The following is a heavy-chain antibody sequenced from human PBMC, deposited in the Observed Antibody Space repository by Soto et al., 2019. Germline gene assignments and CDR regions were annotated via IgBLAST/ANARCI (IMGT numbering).Heavy chain of an antibody. CDR3: ARRARPDFYYMDV. Sequence: GGSMRLSCAASGFTLRGYAMDWVRQAPGKGLEYVSGISSNGVGTYYANSVQGRFTISRDNSKNTVYLQMGSLRPEDMAVYYCARRARPDFYYMDVWGKGTTVSVSS. CDR2: ISSNGVGT. J-gene: IGHJ6*03. D-gene: IGHD6-6*01. CDR1: GFTLRGYA. V-gene: IGHV3-64*01.